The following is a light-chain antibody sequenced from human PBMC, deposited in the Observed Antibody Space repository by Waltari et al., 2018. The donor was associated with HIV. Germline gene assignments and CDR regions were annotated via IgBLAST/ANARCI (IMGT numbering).Light chain of an antibody. Sequence: SVLTLPPSVSEAPRHRVTISCSGSSPNNGNNSVNWYQQLPGKPPELLIYYDDLLASGVSDRFSGSKSRTSASLTISALQSEDESDYYCAAWDDSLNGVVFGGGTKLTVL. CDR3: AAWDDSLNGVV. J-gene: IGLJ2*01. CDR1: SPNNGNNS. V-gene: IGLV1-36*01. CDR2: YDD.